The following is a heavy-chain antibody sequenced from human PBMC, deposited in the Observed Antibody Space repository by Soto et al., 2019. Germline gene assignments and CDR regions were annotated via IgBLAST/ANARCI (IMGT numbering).Heavy chain of an antibody. V-gene: IGHV4-39*01. Sequence: SETLSLPCTVSGGSIPSSSYYRGWIRQPPGKGLEWIGSIYYSGSTYYNPSLKSRVTISVDTSKNQFSLKLSSVTAADTAVYYCATQEVGGTYVYTFDPWGQGTLVTVSS. CDR2: IYYSGST. J-gene: IGHJ5*02. D-gene: IGHD1-26*01. CDR3: ATQEVGGTYVYTFDP. CDR1: GGSIPSSSYY.